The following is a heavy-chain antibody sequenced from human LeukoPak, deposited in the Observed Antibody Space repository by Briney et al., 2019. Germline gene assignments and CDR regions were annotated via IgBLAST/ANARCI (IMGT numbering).Heavy chain of an antibody. CDR1: GGSFSGYY. CDR2: IKHSGST. J-gene: IGHJ4*02. D-gene: IGHD3-10*01. V-gene: IGHV4-34*01. CDR3: ATYHYGSGSYHNHPNFDS. Sequence: SETLSLTCAVYGGSFSGYYWSWIRQPPGKGLEWIGEIKHSGSTTYNPSLKSRVTISLDTSKNQVSLKLNSVTAADTAVYYCATYHYGSGSYHNHPNFDSWGQGTLVTLSS.